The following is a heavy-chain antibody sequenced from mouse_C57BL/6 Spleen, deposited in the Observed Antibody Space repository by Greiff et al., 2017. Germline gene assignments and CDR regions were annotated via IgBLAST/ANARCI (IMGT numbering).Heavy chain of an antibody. CDR3: ARHGSFAS. CDR1: GFTFSSYT. V-gene: IGHV5-9*01. J-gene: IGHJ3*01. Sequence: DVKLQESGGGLVKPGGSLKLSCAASGFTFSSYTMSWVRQTPEKRLEWVATISGGGGNTYYPDSVKGRFTISRDNAKNTLYLHMSSLRSEDTALYYCARHGSFASWGQGTLVTVSA. D-gene: IGHD6-1*01. CDR2: ISGGGGNT.